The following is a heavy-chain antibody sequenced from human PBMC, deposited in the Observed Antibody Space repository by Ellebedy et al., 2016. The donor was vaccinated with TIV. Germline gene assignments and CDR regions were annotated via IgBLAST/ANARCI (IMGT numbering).Heavy chain of an antibody. D-gene: IGHD3-9*01. CDR3: ARVDILNGYYYFDS. CDR2: IRPHDGYT. Sequence: ASVKVSCXASGYTFTNYDINWVRQATGQGLEWMGWIRPHDGYTYYPQRFQGRVTMTADTSTTTTYMALGSLRSDDTAVYYCARVDILNGYYYFDSWGQGTLVTVSA. V-gene: IGHV1-18*01. J-gene: IGHJ4*02. CDR1: GYTFTNYD.